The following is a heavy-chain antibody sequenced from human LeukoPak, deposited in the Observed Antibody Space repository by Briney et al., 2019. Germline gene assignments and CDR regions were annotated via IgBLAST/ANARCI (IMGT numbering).Heavy chain of an antibody. V-gene: IGHV4-34*01. CDR3: ARDPGRYYDFWSGYYTY. J-gene: IGHJ4*02. CDR1: GGSFSGYY. CDR2: INHSGST. D-gene: IGHD3-3*01. Sequence: PSETLSLTCAVYGGSFSGYYRSWIRQPPGKGLEWIGEINHSGSTNYNPSLKSRVTISVDTSKNQFSLKLSSVTAADTAVYYCARDPGRYYDFWSGYYTYWGQGTLITVSS.